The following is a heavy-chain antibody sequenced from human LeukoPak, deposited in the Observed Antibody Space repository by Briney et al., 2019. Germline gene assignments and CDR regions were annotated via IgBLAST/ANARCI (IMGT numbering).Heavy chain of an antibody. CDR2: ITTSSTYT. J-gene: IGHJ6*03. D-gene: IGHD5/OR15-5a*01. V-gene: IGHV3-21*01. CDR1: GFSFSSYN. Sequence: PGGSLRLSCEASGFSFSSYNMDWVRQTPGKGLEWISSITTSSTYTFYADSVKGRFTISRDNARNSLYLQMNSLRVEDTAVYYCAKDTVKVSTIRRVPHYMDVWGKGTTVTISS. CDR3: AKDTVKVSTIRRVPHYMDV.